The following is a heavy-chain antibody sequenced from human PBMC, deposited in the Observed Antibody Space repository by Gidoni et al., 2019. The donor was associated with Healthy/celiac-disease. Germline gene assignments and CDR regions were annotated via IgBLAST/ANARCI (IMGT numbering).Heavy chain of an antibody. CDR2: INHSGST. V-gene: IGHV4-34*01. Sequence: QVQLQQWGAGLLKPSETLSLTCAVYGGSFSGYYWSWLRQPPGKGLEWIGEINHSGSTNYHPSLKSRVTISVDTSKNQFSLKLSSVTAADTAVYYCARGRVTYYYYYYYMDVWGKGTTVTVSS. J-gene: IGHJ6*03. CDR3: ARGRVTYYYYYYYMDV. CDR1: GGSFSGYY.